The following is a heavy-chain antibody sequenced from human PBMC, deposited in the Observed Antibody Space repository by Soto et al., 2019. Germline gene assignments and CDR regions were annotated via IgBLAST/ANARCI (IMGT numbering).Heavy chain of an antibody. Sequence: EVQLLESGGDLVQPGGSLRLSCAASGFSFSSSAMNWVRQAPGKGLEWVSIISDSGDRTHFADSVKGRFTISRDNSKNTLYLQLNSLRAEDTAIYYCTRSLNIHLQNWFDPWGQGTLVTVSS. J-gene: IGHJ5*02. CDR2: ISDSGDRT. CDR1: GFSFSSSA. V-gene: IGHV3-23*01. CDR3: TRSLNIHLQNWFDP.